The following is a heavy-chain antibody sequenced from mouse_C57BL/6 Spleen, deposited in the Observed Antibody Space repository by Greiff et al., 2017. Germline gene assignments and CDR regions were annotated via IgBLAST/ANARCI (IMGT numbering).Heavy chain of an antibody. J-gene: IGHJ4*01. V-gene: IGHV3-6*01. CDR3: ASDGNDYDYYAMDY. CDR1: GYSITSGYY. D-gene: IGHD2-4*01. CDR2: ISYEGSN. Sequence: DVNLVESGPGLVKPSQSLSLTCSVTGYSITSGYYWNWIRQFPGNKLEWMGYISYEGSNNYNPSLKTLSSITRDKSQNQFFLKLNSVTTEDTATYYCASDGNDYDYYAMDYWGQGTSVTVSS.